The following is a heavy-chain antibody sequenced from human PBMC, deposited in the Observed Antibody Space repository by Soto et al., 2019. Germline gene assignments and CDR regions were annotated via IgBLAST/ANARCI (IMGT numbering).Heavy chain of an antibody. CDR3: ARDSGYYDFWSGSRDAFDI. CDR2: INHSGST. D-gene: IGHD3-3*01. Sequence: PSETLSLTCAVYGGSFSGYYWSWIRQPPGKGLEWIGEINHSGSTNYNPSLKSRVTISVDTSKNQFSLKLSSVTAADTAVYYCARDSGYYDFWSGSRDAFDIWGQGTMVTVSS. CDR1: GGSFSGYY. V-gene: IGHV4-34*01. J-gene: IGHJ3*02.